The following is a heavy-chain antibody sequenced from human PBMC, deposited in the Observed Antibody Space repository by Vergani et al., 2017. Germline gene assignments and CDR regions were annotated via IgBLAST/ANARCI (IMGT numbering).Heavy chain of an antibody. Sequence: QVQLVQSGAEVKKPGASVKVSCKASGYTFTGYYMHWVRQAPGQGLEWMGRINPNSGGTNYARKFQGRVTMTKDTTISTASMGLGRLRSDDTAVYYCARDESYSSSSTYYYCYMDVWGKGP. J-gene: IGHJ6*03. CDR2: INPNSGGT. CDR1: GYTFTGYY. CDR3: ARDESYSSSSTYYYCYMDV. V-gene: IGHV1-2*06. D-gene: IGHD6-6*01.